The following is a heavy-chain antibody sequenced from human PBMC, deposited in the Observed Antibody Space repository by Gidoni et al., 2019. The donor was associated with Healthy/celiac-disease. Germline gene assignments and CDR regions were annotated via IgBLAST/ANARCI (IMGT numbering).Heavy chain of an antibody. V-gene: IGHV3-7*01. CDR2: IKQDGSEK. J-gene: IGHJ6*02. Sequence: EVQLVESGGGLVQPGGSLRLSCAASGFTFSSYWMSWVRQAPGKGLEWVANIKQDGSEKYYVDSVKGRFTISRDNAKNSLYLQMNSLRAEDTAVYYCARAQQQLVPGEMDVWGQGTTVTVSS. CDR1: GFTFSSYW. CDR3: ARAQQQLVPGEMDV. D-gene: IGHD6-13*01.